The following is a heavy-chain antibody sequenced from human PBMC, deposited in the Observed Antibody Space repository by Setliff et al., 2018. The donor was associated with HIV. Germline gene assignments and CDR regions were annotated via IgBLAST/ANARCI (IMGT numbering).Heavy chain of an antibody. CDR2: IYYSGST. J-gene: IGHJ4*02. Sequence: SETLSLTCAVYGGSFSGYYWSWIRQSPGKGLEWIGSIYYSGSTYYNPSLKSRVTISVDTSKDQFYLRLTSVTAADTAVYYCTRHGAYYEFLTYYYPRYSFDFWGQGTLVTVSS. CDR3: TRHGAYYEFLTYYYPRYSFDF. V-gene: IGHV4-34*01. D-gene: IGHD3-9*01. CDR1: GGSFSGYY.